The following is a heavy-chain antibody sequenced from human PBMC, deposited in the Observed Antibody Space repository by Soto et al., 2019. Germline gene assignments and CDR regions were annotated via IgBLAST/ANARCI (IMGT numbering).Heavy chain of an antibody. V-gene: IGHV1-8*01. CDR2: MNPNSGNT. J-gene: IGHJ5*02. CDR3: ARGSYPMLYGGGWFDP. Sequence: QVQLVQSGAEVKKPGASVKVSCKASGYTFTSYDINWVRQATGQGLEWMGWMNPNSGNTGYAQKFQGRVTMTRKTSISPAYMELSRLRSEDTAVYYCARGSYPMLYGGGWFDPWGQGTLVTVSS. CDR1: GYTFTSYD. D-gene: IGHD2-8*01.